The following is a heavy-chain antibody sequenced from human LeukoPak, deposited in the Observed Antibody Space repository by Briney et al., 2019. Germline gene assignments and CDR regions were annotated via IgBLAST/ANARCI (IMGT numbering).Heavy chain of an antibody. CDR3: ARVPRSYYYYYMDV. CDR2: IYHSGST. J-gene: IGHJ6*03. CDR1: GGSINSGSFY. Sequence: PSETLSLTCTVSGGSINSGSFYWSWIRQPPGKGLEWIGYIYHSGSTSYNPSLKSRVTMSADTSKNQFSLKLSSVTAADTAVYYCARVPRSYYYYYMDVWGKGTTVTVSS. V-gene: IGHV4-61*01.